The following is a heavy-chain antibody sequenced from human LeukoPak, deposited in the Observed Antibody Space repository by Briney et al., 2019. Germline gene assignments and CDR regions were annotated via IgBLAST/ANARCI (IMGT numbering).Heavy chain of an antibody. CDR1: GFTFEDHT. D-gene: IGHD3-10*01. Sequence: GGSLRLSCKATGFTFEDHTMHWVRQAPGKGLEWVSLINWKGDITSYGDSVKGRFTISRDNSKNSLYLQLNNLRLEDSGFYYCARRPPGIERLDYWGQGNLVAVSS. CDR3: ARRPPGIERLDY. CDR2: INWKGDIT. J-gene: IGHJ4*02. V-gene: IGHV3-43*01.